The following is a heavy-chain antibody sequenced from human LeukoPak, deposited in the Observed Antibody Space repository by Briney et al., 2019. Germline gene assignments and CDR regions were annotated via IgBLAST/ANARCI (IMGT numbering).Heavy chain of an antibody. CDR1: GGSISGSTFY. J-gene: IGHJ5*02. D-gene: IGHD6-13*01. V-gene: IGHV4-39*01. Sequence: SETLSLTCTVSGGSISGSTFYWGWIRQPPGKGLEWIGSIYYSGSTYYNPSLKSRVTISVDTSKNQFSLRLSSVTAADTAVYYCARHRNDQQLVWFDPWGQGTLVTVSS. CDR2: IYYSGST. CDR3: ARHRNDQQLVWFDP.